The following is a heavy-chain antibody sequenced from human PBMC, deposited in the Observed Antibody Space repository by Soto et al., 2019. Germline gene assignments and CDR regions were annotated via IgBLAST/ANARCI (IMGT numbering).Heavy chain of an antibody. D-gene: IGHD6-19*01. CDR3: ARCTVDTIVTSGWCHYLDP. Sequence: EVQLLDSGGGLVQPGGSLRLSCAASGFTFSSSAMSWVRQAPGKGLEWVSAVSGSGGTTYYADSVRGRFTISRDNSKNTRYLQMNSLRAEDTAIYVSARCTVDTIVTSGWCHYLDPWGQGTLVTVSS. CDR2: VSGSGGTT. V-gene: IGHV3-23*01. CDR1: GFTFSSSA. J-gene: IGHJ5*02.